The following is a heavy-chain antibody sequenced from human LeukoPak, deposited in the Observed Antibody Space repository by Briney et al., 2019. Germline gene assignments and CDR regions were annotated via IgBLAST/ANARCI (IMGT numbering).Heavy chain of an antibody. Sequence: KPSGTLSLTCAVSGGSISSSKWWSWVRQPPEKGLEGIGSMYYSGATYYNPSLKSRVTISVDTSKNQFSLKLSSVSAADTAVYYCARHRGNSYGPIDYWGQGTLVTVSS. CDR3: ARHRGNSYGPIDY. CDR2: MYYSGAT. CDR1: GGSISSSKW. D-gene: IGHD5-18*01. J-gene: IGHJ4*02. V-gene: IGHV4-4*02.